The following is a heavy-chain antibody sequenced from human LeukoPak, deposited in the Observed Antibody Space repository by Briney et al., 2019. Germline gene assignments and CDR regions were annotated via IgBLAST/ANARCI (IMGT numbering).Heavy chain of an antibody. V-gene: IGHV1-46*01. D-gene: IGHD3-10*01. CDR1: GYTFTSYY. CDR2: INPSGGST. CDR3: ARGDLLWFGELFSFDY. J-gene: IGHJ4*02. Sequence: ASVKVSCKASGYTFTSYYMHWVRQAPGQGLEWMGIINPSGGSTSYAQKFQGRVTMTRDTSTSTVYMELSSLRSEDAAVYYCARGDLLWFGELFSFDYWGQGTLVTVSS.